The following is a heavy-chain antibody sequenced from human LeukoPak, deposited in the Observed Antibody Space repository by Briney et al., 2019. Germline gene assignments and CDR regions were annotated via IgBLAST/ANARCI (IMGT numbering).Heavy chain of an antibody. Sequence: GGSLRLSCAASGFTFDDYAMHWVRQAPGKGLEWVSGISWNSGSMDYADSVKGRFTVSRDNSKNTVYLQMNSLRPEDTAVYYRAKVREKNMVEAFEIWGQGTRVTVSP. V-gene: IGHV3-9*01. CDR1: GFTFDDYA. CDR2: ISWNSGSM. D-gene: IGHD2/OR15-2a*01. J-gene: IGHJ3*02. CDR3: AKVREKNMVEAFEI.